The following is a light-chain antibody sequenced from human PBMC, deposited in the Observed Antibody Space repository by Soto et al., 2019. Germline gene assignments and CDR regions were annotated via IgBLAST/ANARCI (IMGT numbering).Light chain of an antibody. Sequence: QSVLTQPPSASGSPGQSVTISCIGTGSDVGDYNYVSWYQQHPGKAPKLMIYEVSKRPSGVPERFSGSKSGNTASLTVSGLQAEDEANYYCSSYTGSSYVFGTGTNVTVL. CDR1: GSDVGDYNY. CDR3: SSYTGSSYV. CDR2: EVS. J-gene: IGLJ1*01. V-gene: IGLV2-8*01.